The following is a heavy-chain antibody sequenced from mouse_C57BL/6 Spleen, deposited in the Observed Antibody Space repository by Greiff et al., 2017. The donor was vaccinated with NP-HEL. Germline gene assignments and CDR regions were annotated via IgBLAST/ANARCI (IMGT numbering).Heavy chain of an antibody. V-gene: IGHV1-69*01. J-gene: IGHJ3*01. CDR2: IDPSDSYT. CDR3: ARSDSLGRGFAY. Sequence: QVQLQQPGAELVMPGASVKLSCKASGYTFTSYWMHWVKQRPGQGLEWIGEIDPSDSYTNYNQKFKGKSTLTVDKSSSTAYMQLSSLTSEDSAVYYCARSDSLGRGFAYWGQGTLVTVSA. D-gene: IGHD4-1*01. CDR1: GYTFTSYW.